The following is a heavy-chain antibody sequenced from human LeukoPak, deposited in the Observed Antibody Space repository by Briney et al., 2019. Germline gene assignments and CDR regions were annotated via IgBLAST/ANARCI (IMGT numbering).Heavy chain of an antibody. CDR2: IYPGDSDT. D-gene: IGHD4-17*01. J-gene: IGHJ6*02. CDR3: ARTVDDYNYHYYGMDV. CDR1: GYSFTSYW. Sequence: GESLKISCKGSGYSFTSYWIGWVRQMPGKGLEWMGIIYPGDSDTRYSPSFQGQVTISADKSISTAYLQWSSLKASDTDMYYCARTVDDYNYHYYGMDVWGQGTTVTVSS. V-gene: IGHV5-51*01.